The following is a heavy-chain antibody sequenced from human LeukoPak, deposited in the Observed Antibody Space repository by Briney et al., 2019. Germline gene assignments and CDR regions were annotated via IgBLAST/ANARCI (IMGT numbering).Heavy chain of an antibody. V-gene: IGHV3-7*01. D-gene: IGHD3-22*01. J-gene: IGHJ3*02. CDR1: GFSFSMYW. Sequence: GGSLRLSCEASGFSFSMYWMAWVRQAPGKGLEWVANIKRDGSERHCLDSVRGRFTVSRDNAKNSLYLQLNSLRAEDTAVYFCARGTTYYESSAYYDSYDIWGQGTMVTVSS. CDR2: IKRDGSER. CDR3: ARGTTYYESSAYYDSYDI.